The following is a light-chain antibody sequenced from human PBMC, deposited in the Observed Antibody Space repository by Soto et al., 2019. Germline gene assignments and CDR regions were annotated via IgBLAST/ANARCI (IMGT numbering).Light chain of an antibody. CDR1: QSISNY. V-gene: IGKV1-39*01. CDR2: AAS. CDR3: QQSYGTPLT. J-gene: IGKJ4*01. Sequence: DMEMTQSPSSLSASVGDRVTITCRASQSISNYLNWYQHKPGKVPKLLIYAASSLQSGVPTRFSGSVSGTDFTLTINSLQPEDFATYYCQQSYGTPLTFGGGTKIEI.